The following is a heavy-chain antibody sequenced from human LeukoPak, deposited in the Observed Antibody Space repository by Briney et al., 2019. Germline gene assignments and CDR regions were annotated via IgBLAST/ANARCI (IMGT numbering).Heavy chain of an antibody. CDR3: VKGGWFGKSDWAPCSD. D-gene: IGHD3-10*01. V-gene: IGHV3-64D*06. Sequence: GGSLRLSCSASGFTFRTYAIHWVRQASGKGLEYVSTIGSSGDRTYYADSVKGRFAISRDNSKNTVYLQMSSLRPEDTAVYYCVKGGWFGKSDWAPCSDWGQGTLVTVSS. CDR2: IGSSGDRT. J-gene: IGHJ4*02. CDR1: GFTFRTYA.